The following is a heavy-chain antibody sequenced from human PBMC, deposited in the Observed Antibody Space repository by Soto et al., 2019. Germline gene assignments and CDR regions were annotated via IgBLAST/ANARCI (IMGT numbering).Heavy chain of an antibody. CDR2: IIPIFGTA. J-gene: IGHJ1*01. V-gene: IGHV1-69*12. CDR1: GGTFSSYA. CDR3: ARGKGWLQFAYFQH. D-gene: IGHD5-12*01. Sequence: QVQLVQSGAEVKKPGSSVKVSCKASGGTFSSYAISWVRQAPGQGLEWMGGIIPIFGTANYAQKFQGRVTVTADEATSTADMELSSLRSEDTAVYYCARGKGWLQFAYFQHWGQGTLVTVSS.